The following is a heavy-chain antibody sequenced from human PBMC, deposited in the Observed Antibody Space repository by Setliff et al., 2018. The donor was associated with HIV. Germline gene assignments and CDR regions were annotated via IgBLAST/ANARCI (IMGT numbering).Heavy chain of an antibody. Sequence: GGSLRLSCAASGFTFSDYYMSWIRQAPGKGLEWLSYISSSGTTMHYADSVRGRFTISRDNAKNSLYLQMNSLRAEDTAVYYCATSLPPGISYVYDAFDIWGQGTMVTVSS. D-gene: IGHD3-16*01. V-gene: IGHV3-11*04. CDR3: ATSLPPGISYVYDAFDI. J-gene: IGHJ3*02. CDR1: GFTFSDYY. CDR2: ISSSGTTM.